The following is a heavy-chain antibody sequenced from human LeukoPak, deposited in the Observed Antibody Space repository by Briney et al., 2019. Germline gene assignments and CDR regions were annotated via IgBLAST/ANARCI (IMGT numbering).Heavy chain of an antibody. CDR1: GFTFSSFE. V-gene: IGHV3-48*03. CDR3: TRNGGGLDY. J-gene: IGHJ4*02. Sequence: GGSLRLSCAASGFTFSSFEMNWVRQAPGKGLEWVSSISGSGGAVYYADSVKGRFTVSRDNAKNSLYLQMITLTAEDTAIYYCTRNGGGLDYWGQGTPVTVSS. D-gene: IGHD3-10*01. CDR2: ISGSGGAV.